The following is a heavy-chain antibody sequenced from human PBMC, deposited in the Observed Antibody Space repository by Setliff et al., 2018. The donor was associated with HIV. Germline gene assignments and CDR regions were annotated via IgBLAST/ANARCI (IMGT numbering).Heavy chain of an antibody. Sequence: PGGSLRLSCADPKLTFHGYAVSWVRQVPGKGLEWVSSIGGSGAVTYYAASVKGRFTISRDNLKHILYLQMDNLRAEDTAVYYCAKGGGGPSGRFDHWGQGTLVTVSS. CDR1: KLTFHGYA. V-gene: IGHV3-23*01. CDR3: AKGGGGPSGRFDH. CDR2: IGGSGAVT. J-gene: IGHJ4*02. D-gene: IGHD5-12*01.